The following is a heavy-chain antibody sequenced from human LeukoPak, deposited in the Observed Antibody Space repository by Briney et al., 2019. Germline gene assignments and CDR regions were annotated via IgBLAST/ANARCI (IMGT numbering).Heavy chain of an antibody. V-gene: IGHV3-23*01. CDR2: TSGSGGRT. CDR3: AKDRDQPTQFYYYYYGMDV. Sequence: GGSLRLSCAVSGFTFSSYAMTWVRQAPGKGLEWVSGTSGSGGRTNYADSVKGRFTISRDNSKNTLYLQMNSLRVEDTAVYYCAKDRDQPTQFYYYYYGMDVWGQGTTVTVSS. CDR1: GFTFSSYA. J-gene: IGHJ6*02. D-gene: IGHD2-2*01.